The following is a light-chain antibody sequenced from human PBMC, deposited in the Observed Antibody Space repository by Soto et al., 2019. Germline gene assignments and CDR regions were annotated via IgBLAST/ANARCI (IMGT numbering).Light chain of an antibody. CDR1: QGISND. Sequence: AIQMTQSPSSLSAFVGDRVTITGRASQGISNDVGWYQQKPGKAPKXLIYGASTLQSGVPSRFSGSGSGTDFTLTISSLQPEDFATYYCQQANRFPLTFGGGTKVDI. CDR2: GAS. J-gene: IGKJ4*01. V-gene: IGKV1-6*01. CDR3: QQANRFPLT.